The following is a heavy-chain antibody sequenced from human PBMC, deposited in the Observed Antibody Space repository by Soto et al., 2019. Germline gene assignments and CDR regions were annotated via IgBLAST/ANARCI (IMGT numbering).Heavy chain of an antibody. CDR2: ISSSSSYI. CDR1: GFTFSSYS. D-gene: IGHD2-2*01. V-gene: IGHV3-21*01. CDR3: AREAICSSTSCYRYYYYYGMDV. Sequence: EVQLVESGGGLVKPGGSLRLSCAASGFTFSSYSMNWVRQAPGKGLEWVSSISSSSSYIYYADSVKGRFTISRDNTKNSLYLQMNSLRAEDTAVYYCAREAICSSTSCYRYYYYYGMDVWGQGTTVTVSS. J-gene: IGHJ6*02.